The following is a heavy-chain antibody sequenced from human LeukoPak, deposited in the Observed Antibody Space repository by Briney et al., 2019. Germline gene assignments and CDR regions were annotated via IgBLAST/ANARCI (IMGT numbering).Heavy chain of an antibody. CDR3: ARGRTNYYGSGSYPAFDI. CDR2: INHSGST. V-gene: IGHV4-34*01. CDR1: GGSFSDYY. D-gene: IGHD3-10*01. Sequence: SETLSLTCAVYGGSFSDYYWSWIRQPPGKGLEWIGDINHSGSTNYNPSLKSRVTISVDTSKNQFSLKLSSVTAADTAVYYCARGRTNYYGSGSYPAFDIWGQGTMVTVSS. J-gene: IGHJ3*02.